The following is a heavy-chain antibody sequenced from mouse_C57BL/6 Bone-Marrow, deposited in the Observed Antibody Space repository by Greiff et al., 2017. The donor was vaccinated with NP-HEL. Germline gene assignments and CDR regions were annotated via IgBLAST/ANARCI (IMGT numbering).Heavy chain of an antibody. V-gene: IGHV5-12*01. CDR1: GFTFSDYY. J-gene: IGHJ3*01. CDR2: ISNGGGST. CDR3: ARHGGSWFAY. Sequence: EVQGVESGGGLVQPGGSLKLSCAASGFTFSDYYMYWVRQTPEKRLEWVAYISNGGGSTYYPDTVKGRFTISRDNAKNTLYLQMSRLKSEDTAMYYCARHGGSWFAYWGQGTLVTVSA.